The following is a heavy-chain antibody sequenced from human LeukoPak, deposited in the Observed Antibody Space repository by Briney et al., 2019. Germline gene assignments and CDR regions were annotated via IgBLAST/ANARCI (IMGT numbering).Heavy chain of an antibody. D-gene: IGHD3-22*01. V-gene: IGHV3-48*04. CDR2: ISSSSSTI. CDR3: AKDYDSSGLYYYMDV. CDR1: GFTFSSYS. Sequence: GGSLRLSCAASGFTFSSYSMNWVRQAPGKGLEWVSYISSSSSTIYYADSVKGRFTISRDNSKNSLYLQMNSLRAEDTALYYCAKDYDSSGLYYYMDVWGKGTTVTVSS. J-gene: IGHJ6*03.